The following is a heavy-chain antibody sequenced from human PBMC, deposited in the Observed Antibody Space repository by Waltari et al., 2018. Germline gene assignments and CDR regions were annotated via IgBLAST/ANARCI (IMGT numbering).Heavy chain of an antibody. CDR2: MYNSGRT. D-gene: IGHD3-16*01. CDR3: ARGAKEYYFDY. Sequence: QLQLQESGPGLVKPSETLSLTCAVSNYAINSDYYWGWIRQPPGKGLEWIGSMYNSGRTYYNPSLKRRVTISVDTSRNQFSLKLSSVTAADTAVYYCARGAKEYYFDYWGQGTLVTVSS. J-gene: IGHJ4*02. V-gene: IGHV4-38-2*01. CDR1: NYAINSDYY.